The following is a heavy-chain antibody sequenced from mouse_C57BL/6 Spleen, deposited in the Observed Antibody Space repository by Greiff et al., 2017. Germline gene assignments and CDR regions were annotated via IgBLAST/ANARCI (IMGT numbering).Heavy chain of an antibody. CDR1: GFTFSDYY. V-gene: IGHV5-16*01. D-gene: IGHD2-5*01. CDR2: INYDGSST. Sequence: DVKLVESEGGLVQPGSSMKLSCTASGFTFSDYYMAWVRQVPEKGLEWVANINYDGSSTYYLDSLKSRFIISRDNAKNILYLQMSSLKSEDTATYYCARGSYYSNWGAMDYWGQGTSVTVSS. J-gene: IGHJ4*01. CDR3: ARGSYYSNWGAMDY.